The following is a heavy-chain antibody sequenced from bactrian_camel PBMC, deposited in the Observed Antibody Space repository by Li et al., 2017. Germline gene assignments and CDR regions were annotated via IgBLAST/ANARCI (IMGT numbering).Heavy chain of an antibody. CDR1: GDTYSTYC. V-gene: IGHV3S53*01. D-gene: IGHD1*01. CDR3: ARDARGGIYGAPLRPSDYTD. Sequence: HVQLVESGGGSVQVGGSLRLSCTISGDTYSTYCMGWFRQAPGKQREGVATVDSDGSTNYAQSVKGRFTISRDTAKNTLYLQMNSLQPEDTAMYYCARDARGGIYGAPLRPSDYTDWGQGTQVTVS. CDR2: VDSDGST. J-gene: IGHJ4*01.